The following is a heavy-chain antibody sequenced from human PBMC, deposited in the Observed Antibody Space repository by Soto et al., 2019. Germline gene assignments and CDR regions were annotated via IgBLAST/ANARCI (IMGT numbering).Heavy chain of an antibody. V-gene: IGHV3-7*01. Sequence: RGSLVLGCTSSGFTFSSYWMSWVRQAPGKGLDWVANIKQDGSEKYYVDSVKGRFTISRDNAKNSLYLQMNSLRAEDTAVYYCERARGTDYWGQGTMVTVSS. CDR2: IKQDGSEK. D-gene: IGHD1-1*01. CDR1: GFTFSSYW. J-gene: IGHJ4*02. CDR3: ERARGTDY.